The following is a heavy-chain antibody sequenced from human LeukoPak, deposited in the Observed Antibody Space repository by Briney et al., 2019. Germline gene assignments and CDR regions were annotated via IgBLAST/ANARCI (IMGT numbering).Heavy chain of an antibody. J-gene: IGHJ5*02. V-gene: IGHV4-34*01. Sequence: SETLSLTCAVYGGSFSGYYWSWIRQPPGKGLEWIGEINHSGSTNYNPSLKSRVTISVDTSKNQFSLKLSSVTAADTAGYYCARRRYCSSTSCYLAWFDPWGQGTLVTVSS. CDR2: INHSGST. CDR1: GGSFSGYY. D-gene: IGHD2-2*01. CDR3: ARRRYCSSTSCYLAWFDP.